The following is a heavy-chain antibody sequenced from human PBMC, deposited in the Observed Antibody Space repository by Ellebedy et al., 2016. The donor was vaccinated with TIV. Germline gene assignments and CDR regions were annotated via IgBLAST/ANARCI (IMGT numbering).Heavy chain of an antibody. Sequence: AASVKVSCKASGYTFASYGVSWVRQARGQGLEWIGWVSGKDGETNYGQKFEGRVTMNTDASTSTAYMDLRSLRSDDTAVYFCARDFHYYASGSWDDTFDIWGQGTVVTVSS. CDR3: ARDFHYYASGSWDDTFDI. D-gene: IGHD3-10*01. CDR2: VSGKDGET. CDR1: GYTFASYG. J-gene: IGHJ3*02. V-gene: IGHV1-18*01.